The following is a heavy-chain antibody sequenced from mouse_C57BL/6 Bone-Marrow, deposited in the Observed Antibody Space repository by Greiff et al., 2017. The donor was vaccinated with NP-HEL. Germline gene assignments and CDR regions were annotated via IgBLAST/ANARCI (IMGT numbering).Heavy chain of an antibody. CDR1: GFTFSDYG. CDR2: ISNLAYSI. CDR3: ARQLRLGFAY. V-gene: IGHV5-15*01. Sequence: EVQVVESGGGLVQPGGSLKLSCAASGFTFSDYGMAWVRQAPRKGPEWVAFISNLAYSIYYADTVTGRFTISRENAKNTLYLEMSSLRSEDTAMYYCARQLRLGFAYWGQGTLVTVSA. J-gene: IGHJ3*01. D-gene: IGHD3-2*02.